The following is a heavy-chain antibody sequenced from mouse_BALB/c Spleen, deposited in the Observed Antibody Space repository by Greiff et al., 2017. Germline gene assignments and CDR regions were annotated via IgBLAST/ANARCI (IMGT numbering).Heavy chain of an antibody. CDR1: GFTFSSYA. CDR3: ARHDYYFDY. V-gene: IGHV5-9-3*01. D-gene: IGHD2-4*01. CDR2: ISSGGSYT. Sequence: ESGGGLVKPGGSLTLSCSASGFTFSSYAMSWVRQTPEKRLEWVATISSGGSYTYYPDSVKGRFTISRDNAKNTLYLQMSSLRSEDTAMYYCARHDYYFDYWGQGTTLTVSA. J-gene: IGHJ2*01.